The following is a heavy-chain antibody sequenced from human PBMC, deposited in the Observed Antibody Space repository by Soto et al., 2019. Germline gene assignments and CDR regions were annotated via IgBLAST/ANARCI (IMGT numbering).Heavy chain of an antibody. CDR1: GFTFSSYA. V-gene: IGHV3-23*01. D-gene: IGHD2-15*01. CDR2: VSIGGST. J-gene: IGHJ4*02. Sequence: DVQLLESGGGLVQPEGSLRLSCAASGFTFSSYAMGWVRQGPGKGLEWVAVVSIGGSTHYADSVRGRFTSSRENSKNTLSLQMNSLTAKDTAVYFCAKRRGAGGHFDYWGQGDLVTVSS. CDR3: AKRRGAGGHFDY.